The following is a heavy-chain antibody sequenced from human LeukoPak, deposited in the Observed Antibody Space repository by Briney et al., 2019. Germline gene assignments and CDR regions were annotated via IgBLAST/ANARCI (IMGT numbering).Heavy chain of an antibody. Sequence: GGSLRLSCAASGFTFSSYEMNWVRQAPGKGLEWVSYISSSGSTIYYADSVKGRFTISRDNSNNMLYLQMNSLRAEDTAVYYCAKPLRDAGSFNYPYFDFWGQGTLVTVSS. CDR2: ISSSGSTI. V-gene: IGHV3-48*03. D-gene: IGHD5-24*01. J-gene: IGHJ4*02. CDR3: AKPLRDAGSFNYPYFDF. CDR1: GFTFSSYE.